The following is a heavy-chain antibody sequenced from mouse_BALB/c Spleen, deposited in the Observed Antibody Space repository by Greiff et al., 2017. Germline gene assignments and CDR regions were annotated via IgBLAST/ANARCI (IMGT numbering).Heavy chain of an antibody. CDR3: VGGVRSYAMDY. CDR1: GFTFSSFG. J-gene: IGHJ4*01. V-gene: IGHV5-17*02. Sequence: EVQRVESGGGLVQPGGSRKLSCAASGFTFSSFGMHWVRQAPEKGLEWVAYISSGRSTIYYADTVKGRFTISRDNPKNTLFLQMTSLRSEDTAMYYYVGGVRSYAMDYWGQGTSVTVSS. D-gene: IGHD2-14*01. CDR2: ISSGRSTI.